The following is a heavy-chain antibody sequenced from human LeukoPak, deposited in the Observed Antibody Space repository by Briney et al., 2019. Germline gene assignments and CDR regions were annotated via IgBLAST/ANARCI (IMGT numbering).Heavy chain of an antibody. D-gene: IGHD6-19*01. CDR3: AKEGIAVAGSLDY. CDR2: ITSGSDYI. CDR1: GFTITSYN. V-gene: IGHV3-21*01. Sequence: GGSLRLSCVASGFTITSYNMNWVRQAPGKGLEWVASITSGSDYIYYADSVKGRFTISRDNSKNTLYLQMNSLRAEDTAVYYCAKEGIAVAGSLDYWGQGTLVTVSS. J-gene: IGHJ4*02.